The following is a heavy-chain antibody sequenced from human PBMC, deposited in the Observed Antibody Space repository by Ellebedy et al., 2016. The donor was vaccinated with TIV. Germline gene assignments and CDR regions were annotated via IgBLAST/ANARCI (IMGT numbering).Heavy chain of an antibody. V-gene: IGHV3-23*01. CDR3: ARAGGRVRGVILQKHYNWFDL. CDR2: ISGSGGST. J-gene: IGHJ5*02. D-gene: IGHD3-10*01. Sequence: GESLKISXAASGFTFSSYAMSWVRQAPGKGLEWVSAISGSGGSTYYADSVKGRFTISRDNSKNTLYLQMNSLRAEDTAVYYCARAGGRVRGVILQKHYNWFDLWGQGTLVTVSS. CDR1: GFTFSSYA.